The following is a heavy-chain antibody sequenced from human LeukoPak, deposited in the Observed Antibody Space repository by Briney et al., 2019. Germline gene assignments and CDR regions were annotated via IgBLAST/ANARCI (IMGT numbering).Heavy chain of an antibody. D-gene: IGHD3-3*01. J-gene: IGHJ5*02. CDR1: GFTFSSYA. CDR2: IYYSGST. Sequence: GSLRLSCAASGFTFSSYAMSWIRQPPGKGLEWIGSIYYSGSTYYNPSLKSRVTISVDTSKNQFSLKLSSVTAADTAVYYCARPNPYDFWSGYSTWFDPWGQGTLVTVSS. CDR3: ARPNPYDFWSGYSTWFDP. V-gene: IGHV4-39*01.